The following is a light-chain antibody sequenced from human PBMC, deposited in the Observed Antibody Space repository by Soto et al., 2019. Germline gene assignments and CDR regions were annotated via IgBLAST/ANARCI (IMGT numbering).Light chain of an antibody. J-gene: IGKJ1*01. CDR3: QQTFNTPRT. CDR1: QSINTY. CDR2: VAS. Sequence: DIQMTQSPSSLSASVGDRVTITCRASQSINTYLNWYQQKPGKAPKLLIYVASSLQSGVLSRFSGSGSGTYFTLTISNLQPDDFATYYCQQTFNTPRTFGQGTKVEIK. V-gene: IGKV1-39*01.